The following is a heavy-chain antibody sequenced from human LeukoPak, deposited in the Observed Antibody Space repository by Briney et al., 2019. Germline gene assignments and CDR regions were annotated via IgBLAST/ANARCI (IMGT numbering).Heavy chain of an antibody. J-gene: IGHJ5*02. CDR2: IIPIFGTA. CDR3: ARGTRYYDILTGYYNARAGPAGYNWFDP. D-gene: IGHD3-9*01. CDR1: GGTFSSYA. V-gene: IGHV1-69*05. Sequence: SVKVSCKACGGTFSSYAISWVRQAPGQGLEWMGRIIPIFGTANYPQKFQGRVTNTTDESTSTAYMELSSLRSEDTAVYYCARGTRYYDILTGYYNARAGPAGYNWFDPWGQGTLATVSS.